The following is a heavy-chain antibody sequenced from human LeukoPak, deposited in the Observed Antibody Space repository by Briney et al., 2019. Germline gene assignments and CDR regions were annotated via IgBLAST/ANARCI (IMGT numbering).Heavy chain of an antibody. CDR2: ISSSSTI. CDR3: ARVSRELPSFYFDY. J-gene: IGHJ4*02. Sequence: GGSLRLSCAASGFTFSSYSMNWVRQAPGKGLEWVSYISSSSTIYYADSVKGRFTISRDNAKNSLYLQMNSLRAEDTAVYYCARVSRELPSFYFDYWGQGTLVTVSS. V-gene: IGHV3-48*04. CDR1: GFTFSSYS. D-gene: IGHD1-26*01.